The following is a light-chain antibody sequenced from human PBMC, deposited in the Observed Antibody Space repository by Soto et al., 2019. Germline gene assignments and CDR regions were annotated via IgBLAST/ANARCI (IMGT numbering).Light chain of an antibody. CDR3: GTWDSSLSAYV. CDR2: DND. CDR1: SSNIGNNY. V-gene: IGLV1-51*01. J-gene: IGLJ1*01. Sequence: QSVLTQPPSVSAPPGQKVTISCSGSSSNIGNNYVSWYQQVPGTAPKRLIFDNDRRPSGIPDRFSGSKSATSATLGIAGLQTGDEADYYCGTWDSSLSAYVFGTGTKVTVL.